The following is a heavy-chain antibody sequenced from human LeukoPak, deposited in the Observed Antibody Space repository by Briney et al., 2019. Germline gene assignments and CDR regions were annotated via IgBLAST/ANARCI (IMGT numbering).Heavy chain of an antibody. D-gene: IGHD7-27*01. J-gene: IGHJ6*03. CDR1: GYTFTSYG. CDR2: ISAYNGNT. V-gene: IGHV1-18*01. CDR3: ARTSNWVMFYYYYYMDV. Sequence: ASVKVSCKASGYTFTSYGISWVRQAPGQGLEWMGWISAYNGNTNYAQKLQGRVTMTTDTSTSTAYMELRSLRSDDTAVYYCARTSNWVMFYYYYYMDVWGKGTTVTVSS.